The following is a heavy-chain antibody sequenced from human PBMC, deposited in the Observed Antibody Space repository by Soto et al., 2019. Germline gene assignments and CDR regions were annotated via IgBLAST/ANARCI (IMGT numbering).Heavy chain of an antibody. J-gene: IGHJ5*01. D-gene: IGHD2-8*01. V-gene: IGHV4-61*01. CDR2: ISYSGST. CDR3: ARLIGNSWLDS. Sequence: SETLSLTCTVSGGSVSSGSYYWSWIRQPPGKGLEWIGYISYSGSTNYNPSLKSRVTISVDTSKNQFSLKLSSVTPDDTAVYYCARLIGNSWLDSWGQGTLVPSPQ. CDR1: GGSVSSGSYY.